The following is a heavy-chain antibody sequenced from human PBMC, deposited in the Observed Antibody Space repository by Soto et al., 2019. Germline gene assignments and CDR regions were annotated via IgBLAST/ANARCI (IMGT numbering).Heavy chain of an antibody. CDR3: ASAQDIVVVPAAKSLGVWFDP. Sequence: SETLSLTCTVSGGSISSGDYYWSWIRQPPGKGLEWIGYIYYSGSTYYNPSLKSRVTISVDTSKNQFSLKLSSVTAADTAVYYCASAQDIVVVPAAKSLGVWFDPWGQGTLVTVSS. CDR1: GGSISSGDYY. V-gene: IGHV4-30-4*01. CDR2: IYYSGST. D-gene: IGHD2-2*01. J-gene: IGHJ5*02.